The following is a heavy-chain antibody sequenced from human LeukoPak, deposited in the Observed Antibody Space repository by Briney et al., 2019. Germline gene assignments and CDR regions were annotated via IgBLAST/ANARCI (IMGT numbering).Heavy chain of an antibody. Sequence: PSETLSLTCTVSGDSISSYYWSWIRQPAGKGLEWIGRIYTGGSTNYNPSLKSRGTMSVDTSNNQFSLKLSSVTAADTAVYYCARGKESSGYFYYFDYWGQGTLVTVSS. D-gene: IGHD3-22*01. V-gene: IGHV4-4*07. J-gene: IGHJ4*02. CDR1: GDSISSYY. CDR2: IYTGGST. CDR3: ARGKESSGYFYYFDY.